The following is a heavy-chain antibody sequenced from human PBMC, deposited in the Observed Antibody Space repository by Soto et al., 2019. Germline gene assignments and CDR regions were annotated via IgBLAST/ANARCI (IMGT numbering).Heavy chain of an antibody. CDR3: ARSDGIAVAGNYSYGMEV. D-gene: IGHD6-19*01. CDR2: IYYSGST. CDR1: VGSISSYY. Sequence: SETLSLTCTFSVGSISSYYWSCIRQPPGKGLEWIGYIYYSGSTNYNPSLKSRVTISVDTSKNQFSLELSSVTAADTAVYYCARSDGIAVAGNYSYGMEVWGQGTTVPVSS. J-gene: IGHJ6*02. V-gene: IGHV4-59*01.